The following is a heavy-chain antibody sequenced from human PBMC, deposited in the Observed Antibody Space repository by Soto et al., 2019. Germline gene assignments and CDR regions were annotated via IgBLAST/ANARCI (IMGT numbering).Heavy chain of an antibody. Sequence: PSETLSLTCTVSGGSIINGDYCWSWIRQPPGKGLEWIGYIYYSGNTYYNPSLKSRVMISVDTSKNQFSLNLSSVTAADTAVYYCSSGYYDILNGRDTKYYFDYWGQGALVTAPQ. CDR2: IYYSGNT. V-gene: IGHV4-30-4*01. CDR3: SSGYYDILNGRDTKYYFDY. J-gene: IGHJ4*02. CDR1: GGSIINGDYC. D-gene: IGHD3-9*01.